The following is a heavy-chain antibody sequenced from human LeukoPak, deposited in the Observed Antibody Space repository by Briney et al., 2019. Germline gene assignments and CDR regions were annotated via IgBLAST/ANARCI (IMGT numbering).Heavy chain of an antibody. CDR3: ARKEGFGSELGY. V-gene: IGHV1-18*04. Sequence: ASVKASCKASAYTFTSYGTSWVRQAPGHGLEWMGWISAYNANTNYAQKLQGRVTMTTDTSRSTAYMELRSLRSDDTAVYYCARKEGFGSELGYWGQGTLVTVSS. CDR1: AYTFTSYG. J-gene: IGHJ4*02. D-gene: IGHD3-10*01. CDR2: ISAYNANT.